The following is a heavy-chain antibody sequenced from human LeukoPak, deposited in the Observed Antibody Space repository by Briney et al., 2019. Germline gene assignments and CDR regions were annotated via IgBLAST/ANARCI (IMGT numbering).Heavy chain of an antibody. D-gene: IGHD3-10*01. CDR3: ARGVGGPRDY. J-gene: IGHJ4*02. CDR1: GFTFSSYW. V-gene: IGHV3-74*01. CDR2: INSDGSST. Sequence: GGSLRLSCAASGFTFSSYWMHWVRQAPGKGLVWVTRINSDGSSTSYADSVKGRFTTSRDNTRSTLYLQMNSLRAEDTGVYYCARGVGGPRDYWGQGTLVTVSS.